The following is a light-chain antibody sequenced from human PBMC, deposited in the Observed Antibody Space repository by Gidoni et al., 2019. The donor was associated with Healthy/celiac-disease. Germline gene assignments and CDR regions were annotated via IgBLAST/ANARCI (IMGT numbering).Light chain of an antibody. CDR3: QQYNSYPYT. CDR1: RSSSSW. CDR2: KAS. Sequence: DIQMTQSPSTLPASVGDRVTSTCRACRSSSSWLAWYQQKPGKAPKLLIYKASSLESGVPSRFSGSGSGTEFTLTISSLQPDDFATYYCQQYNSYPYTFGQGTKLEIK. J-gene: IGKJ2*01. V-gene: IGKV1-5*03.